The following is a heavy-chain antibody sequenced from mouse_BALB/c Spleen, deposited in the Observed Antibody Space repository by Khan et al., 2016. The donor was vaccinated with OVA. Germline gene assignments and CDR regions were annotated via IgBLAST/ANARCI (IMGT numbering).Heavy chain of an antibody. J-gene: IGHJ3*01. Sequence: EVELVESGGGLVKPGGSLKLSCAASGFTFSSFTMSWVRQTPEKRLEWVATISSGGDNTYYPDSVKGRFTISRDNAKNNLYLQISRLRSEDTALYYVSRSNYGSFAYWGQGTLVTVSA. V-gene: IGHV5-9*03. D-gene: IGHD2-2*01. CDR1: GFTFSSFT. CDR2: ISSGGDNT. CDR3: SRSNYGSFAY.